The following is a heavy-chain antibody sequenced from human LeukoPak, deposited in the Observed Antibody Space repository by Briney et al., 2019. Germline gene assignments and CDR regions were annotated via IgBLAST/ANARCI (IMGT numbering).Heavy chain of an antibody. CDR3: VKGGVTIIRGVIFDY. D-gene: IGHD3-10*01. CDR1: GITFSSYA. Sequence: GSLRLSCSASGITFSSYAMHWVRQAPGKGLEYVSAISTSGGTTYYAHSVKGRFTISRDNSKNTLYLQMSSPRPEDTAVYYCVKGGVTIIRGVIFDYWGQGTLDTVSS. J-gene: IGHJ4*02. CDR2: ISTSGGTT. V-gene: IGHV3-64D*06.